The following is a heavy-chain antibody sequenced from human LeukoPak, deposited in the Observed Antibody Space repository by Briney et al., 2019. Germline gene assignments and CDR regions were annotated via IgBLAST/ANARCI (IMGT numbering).Heavy chain of an antibody. CDR2: ISYDGSNQ. Sequence: PGGSLRLSCAASGFTFSNYAMHWVRQAPGKGLEWVTVISYDGSNQYYADFVKGRFTISRDNSKNTLYLQMNSLRAEDTAVYYCAKSQLDLDYWGQGTLVTVSS. V-gene: IGHV3-30*04. D-gene: IGHD1-1*01. CDR3: AKSQLDLDY. CDR1: GFTFSNYA. J-gene: IGHJ4*02.